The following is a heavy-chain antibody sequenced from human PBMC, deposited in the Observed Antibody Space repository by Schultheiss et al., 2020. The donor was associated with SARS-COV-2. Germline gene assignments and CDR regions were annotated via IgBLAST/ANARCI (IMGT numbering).Heavy chain of an antibody. Sequence: GESLKISCAASGFTFSSYNINWVRQAPGKGLEWVSAISGSGGSTYYADSVKGRFTIHRDNAKNSLYLQMNSLRAEDTAVYYCARDDIWGQGAMVTVSS. CDR2: ISGSGGST. J-gene: IGHJ3*02. CDR1: GFTFSSYN. V-gene: IGHV3-21*01. CDR3: ARDDI.